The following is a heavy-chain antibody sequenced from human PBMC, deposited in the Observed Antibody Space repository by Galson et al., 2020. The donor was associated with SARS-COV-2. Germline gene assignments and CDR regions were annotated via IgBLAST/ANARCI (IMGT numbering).Heavy chain of an antibody. CDR1: GYSFTSYW. CDR2: IYPGDSDT. CDR3: ARVYYYDSSGYYRVEFAFDI. Sequence: GESLKISCQGSGYSFTSYWIGWVRQIPGKGLEWMGIIYPGDSDTRYSPSFQGQVTISADKSISTAYLQWSSLKASDTAMYYCARVYYYDSSGYYRVEFAFDIWGQGTMVTVSS. D-gene: IGHD3-22*01. V-gene: IGHV5-51*01. J-gene: IGHJ3*02.